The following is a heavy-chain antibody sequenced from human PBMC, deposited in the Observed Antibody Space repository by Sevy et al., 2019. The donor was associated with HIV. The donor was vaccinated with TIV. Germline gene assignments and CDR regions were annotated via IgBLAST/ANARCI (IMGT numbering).Heavy chain of an antibody. V-gene: IGHV1-18*04. J-gene: IGHJ4*02. CDR2: ISAYNGNT. CDR3: ARGSGYSSSWCHDYFDY. CDR1: GYTFTSYG. D-gene: IGHD6-13*01. Sequence: ASVKVSCKASGYTFTSYGISWVRQAPGQGLEWMGWISAYNGNTNYAQKLQGRVTMTTDTSTSTDYMELRSLRSDDTAVYYCARGSGYSSSWCHDYFDYWGQGTLVTVS.